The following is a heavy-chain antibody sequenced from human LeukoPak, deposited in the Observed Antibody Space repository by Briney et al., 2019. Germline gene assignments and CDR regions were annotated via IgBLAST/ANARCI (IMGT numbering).Heavy chain of an antibody. CDR3: ATTLDYDSSGYYLEYFQH. D-gene: IGHD3-22*01. V-gene: IGHV3-53*05. CDR1: GFTVSSNY. CDR2: IYSGGST. J-gene: IGHJ1*01. Sequence: PGGSLRLSCAASGFTVSSNYMSWVRQAPGKGLEWVSVIYSGGSTYYADSVKGRFTISRDNSKNTLYLQMDSLRAEDTAVYYCATTLDYDSSGYYLEYFQHWGQGTLVTVSS.